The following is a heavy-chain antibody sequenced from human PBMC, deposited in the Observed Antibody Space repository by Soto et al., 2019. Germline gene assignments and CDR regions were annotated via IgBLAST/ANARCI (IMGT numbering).Heavy chain of an antibody. J-gene: IGHJ5*02. CDR1: GFTFSSYA. Sequence: WWALRLSCEASGFTFSSYAMHWVRQAPGTGLEWGAVISYDGSNKYYADSVRGRFTISRDNSKNTLYLQMNSLRAEDTAVYYCARDIGPYCSSTSCYPNWFDPWGQGNLVTVS. D-gene: IGHD2-2*01. CDR2: ISYDGSNK. V-gene: IGHV3-30-3*01. CDR3: ARDIGPYCSSTSCYPNWFDP.